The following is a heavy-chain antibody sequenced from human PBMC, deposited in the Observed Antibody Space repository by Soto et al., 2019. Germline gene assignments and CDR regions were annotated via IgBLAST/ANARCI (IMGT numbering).Heavy chain of an antibody. CDR1: GFTFSSYS. D-gene: IGHD1-1*01. CDR2: ISSSSSPI. V-gene: IGHV3-48*02. J-gene: IGHJ5*01. CDR3: AREWNPLNWFDP. Sequence: EVQLVESGGGLVQPGGSLRLSCAASGFTFSSYSMNWVRQAPGKGLEWVSYISSSSSPIYYADSVKGRLTISRDNAKNSLSRQMNSLRDEDPAVYYCAREWNPLNWFDPWGEGTLVTVSS.